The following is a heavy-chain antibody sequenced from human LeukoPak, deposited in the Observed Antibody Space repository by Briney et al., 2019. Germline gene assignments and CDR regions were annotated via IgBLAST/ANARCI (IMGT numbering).Heavy chain of an antibody. CDR3: TRFLGIGSQRYYFDS. Sequence: SQTLSLTCAISGDTVSSNSAAWSWIRQSPSRGLEWLGRTYYRSKWYHDYAVSVRSRVSVNPDTSKNQFSLQLNSVTPEDTAVYYCTRFLGIGSQRYYFDSWGQGTLVTVSS. D-gene: IGHD6-19*01. V-gene: IGHV6-1*01. J-gene: IGHJ4*02. CDR1: GDTVSSNSAA. CDR2: TYYRSKWYH.